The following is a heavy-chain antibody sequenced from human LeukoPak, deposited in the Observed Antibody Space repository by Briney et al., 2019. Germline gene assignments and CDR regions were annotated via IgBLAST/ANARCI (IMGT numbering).Heavy chain of an antibody. Sequence: GGSLRLSCAASGFTFSTYEMNWVRQAPGKGLEWISYISSRGGITYYADSVKGRFTISRDDAKNSLYLQMNSLGADGTAIYFCAREIPPSLYGFVTLFDYWGQGTLVTVSS. V-gene: IGHV3-48*03. CDR2: ISSRGGIT. D-gene: IGHD3-10*01. J-gene: IGHJ4*02. CDR3: AREIPPSLYGFVTLFDY. CDR1: GFTFSTYE.